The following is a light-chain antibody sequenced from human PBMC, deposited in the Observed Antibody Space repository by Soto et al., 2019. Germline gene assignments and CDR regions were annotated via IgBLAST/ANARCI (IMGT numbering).Light chain of an antibody. CDR3: QHYDHLPPFT. J-gene: IGKJ3*01. CDR1: QDIRKY. CDR2: GAS. Sequence: DIQMTQSPSSLSASVGDRVTITCQAGQDIRKYLNWYQQKPGRAPKLLIYGASNLETGVPSRFSGSGYGTDFTFTISSLQPEDIATYYCQHYDHLPPFTFGPGTKVAIK. V-gene: IGKV1-33*01.